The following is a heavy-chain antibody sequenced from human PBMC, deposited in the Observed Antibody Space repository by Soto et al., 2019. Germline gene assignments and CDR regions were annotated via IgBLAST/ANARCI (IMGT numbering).Heavy chain of an antibody. V-gene: IGHV3-30*19. CDR1: GFTFRSYV. CDR2: TSYDGSNK. J-gene: IGHJ4*02. D-gene: IGHD3-16*01. Sequence: QVQLVESGGGVVQPGTSLRLSCVGSGFTFRSYVIHWVRQAPGKGLEWVALTSYDGSNKDYGDSVKGRFTISRDNARNTVDLQMDSLRREDTAIYYCARLGTTGGLDVWGQGTLVSVSS. CDR3: ARLGTTGGLDV.